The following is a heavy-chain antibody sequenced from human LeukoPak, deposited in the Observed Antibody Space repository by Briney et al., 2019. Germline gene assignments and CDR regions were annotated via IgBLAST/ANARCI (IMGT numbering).Heavy chain of an antibody. CDR2: IYYTGST. V-gene: IGHV4-59*08. Sequence: NPSETLSLTCSVSGGSISPNYWSWIRQPPGKGLEWIGFIYYTGSTNYNPSLKSRVTISVDTSKDQFSLKLSSVTAADTAVYYCARSYGWFDPWGQGTLVTVSS. D-gene: IGHD3-10*01. CDR1: GGSISPNY. CDR3: ARSYGWFDP. J-gene: IGHJ5*02.